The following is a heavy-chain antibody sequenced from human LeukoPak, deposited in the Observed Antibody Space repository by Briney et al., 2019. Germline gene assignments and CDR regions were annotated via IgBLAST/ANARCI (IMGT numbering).Heavy chain of an antibody. D-gene: IGHD3-22*01. CDR3: ATAPPSNPYYYDSSGFLTVSDAFDI. Sequence: SETLSLTCAVYGGSFSGYYWSWIRQPPGKGLEWIGEINHSGSTNYNPSLKSRVTISVDTSKNQFSLKLSSVTAADTAVYYCATAPPSNPYYYDSSGFLTVSDAFDIWGQGTTVTVSS. J-gene: IGHJ3*02. CDR2: INHSGST. V-gene: IGHV4-34*01. CDR1: GGSFSGYY.